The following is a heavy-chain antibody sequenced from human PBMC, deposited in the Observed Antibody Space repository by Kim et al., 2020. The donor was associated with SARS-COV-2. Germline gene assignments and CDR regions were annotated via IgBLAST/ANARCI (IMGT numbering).Heavy chain of an antibody. D-gene: IGHD3-22*01. CDR2: IHYSGNT. CDR1: GYSISTANW. Sequence: SETLSLTCAVSGYSISTANWWGWIRRPPGKGLEWIGYIHYSGNTFYKPSLKSRVTMSVDTSKNQSSLKLSSVTAVDTAVYYCARYDSSIGYFDYWGQGTLVTVSS. J-gene: IGHJ4*02. V-gene: IGHV4-28*01. CDR3: ARYDSSIGYFDY.